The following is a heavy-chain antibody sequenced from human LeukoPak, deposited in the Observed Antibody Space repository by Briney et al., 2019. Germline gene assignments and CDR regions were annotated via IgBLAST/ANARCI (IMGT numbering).Heavy chain of an antibody. V-gene: IGHV1-69*05. Sequence: SVKVSCKASGGTFSSYAISWVRQAPGQGLEWMGGIIPIFSTANYAQKFQGRVTITTDESTSTAYMELSSLRSEDTAVYYCARVKLSLWSGYSVDAFDIWGQGTMVTVSS. CDR3: ARVKLSLWSGYSVDAFDI. J-gene: IGHJ3*02. CDR2: IIPIFSTA. D-gene: IGHD3-3*01. CDR1: GGTFSSYA.